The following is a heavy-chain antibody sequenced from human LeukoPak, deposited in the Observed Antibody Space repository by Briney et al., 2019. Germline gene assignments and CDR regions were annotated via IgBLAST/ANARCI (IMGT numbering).Heavy chain of an antibody. V-gene: IGHV1-46*01. CDR1: GYTFTSYY. D-gene: IGHD3-22*01. J-gene: IGHJ1*01. Sequence: ASVKVSCKASGYTFTSYYMHWVRQAPGQGLEWMGIINPSGGSTSYAQKFQGRVTMTRDMSTSTVYMELSSLRSEDTAVYYCARIAADSSGSRNGREHEYFQHWGQGTLVTVSS. CDR2: INPSGGST. CDR3: ARIAADSSGSRNGREHEYFQH.